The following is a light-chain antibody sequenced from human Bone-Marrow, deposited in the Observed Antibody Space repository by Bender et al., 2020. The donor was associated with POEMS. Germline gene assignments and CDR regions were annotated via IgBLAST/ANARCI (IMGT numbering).Light chain of an antibody. Sequence: QSVLTQPPSVSGAPGQRVTISCTGSTSNTGSGYDINGNQHLPGTAPKPPIYGYNNRPSGVPDRFSGSKSGTSASLAITGLQAEDEGDYYCQSYDNSLGGWVFGGGTKLTVL. V-gene: IGLV1-40*01. J-gene: IGLJ3*02. CDR2: GYN. CDR3: QSYDNSLGGWV. CDR1: TSNTGSGYD.